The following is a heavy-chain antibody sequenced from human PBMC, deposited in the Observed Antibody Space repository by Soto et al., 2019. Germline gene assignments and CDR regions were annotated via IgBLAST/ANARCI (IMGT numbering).Heavy chain of an antibody. J-gene: IGHJ5*02. V-gene: IGHV4-4*07. CDR3: ASTLRFLEWSNWFDP. D-gene: IGHD3-3*01. CDR1: GGPISSYY. Sequence: SETLSLTCTVSGGPISSYYWSWIRQPAGKGLEWIGRIYTSGSTNYNPSLKSRVTMSVDTSKNQFSLKLSSVTAADTAVYYCASTLRFLEWSNWFDPWGQGTLVTVSS. CDR2: IYTSGST.